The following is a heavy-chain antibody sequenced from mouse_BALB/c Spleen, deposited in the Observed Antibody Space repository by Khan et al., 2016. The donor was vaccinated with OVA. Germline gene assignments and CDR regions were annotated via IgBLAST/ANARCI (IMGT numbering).Heavy chain of an antibody. CDR2: INPHIGET. V-gene: IGHV1-20*02. CDR3: ARKNGSDFDY. J-gene: IGHJ2*01. D-gene: IGHD1-1*01. Sequence: VRLQQSGPELVKPGASVKISCKASGYSFTGYFMNWVMQSHGKSLEWIGRINPHIGETLYNQKFKGKATLTVDESSRTVHMERRSLASEDSAVYYCARKNGSDFDYWGQGTTLTVSS. CDR1: GYSFTGYF.